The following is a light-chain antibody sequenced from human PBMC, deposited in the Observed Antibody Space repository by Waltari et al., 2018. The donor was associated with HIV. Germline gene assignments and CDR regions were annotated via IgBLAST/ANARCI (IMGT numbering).Light chain of an antibody. CDR2: KAS. V-gene: IGKV1-5*03. CDR1: QGICSS. Sequence: DIQMTQSPSTLSSSVGNSVTITCRASQGICSSLAWYQKKSGKAPKFLIYKASSLESGVPSRFSGSGSGTKFTLTISSLQTDDFATYYCQQYFGQGTRLEIK. J-gene: IGKJ5*01. CDR3: QQY.